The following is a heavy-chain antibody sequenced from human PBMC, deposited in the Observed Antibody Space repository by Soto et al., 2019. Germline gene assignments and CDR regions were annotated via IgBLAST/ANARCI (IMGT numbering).Heavy chain of an antibody. D-gene: IGHD5-18*01. Sequence: HGESLKISCKGSGYSFTSYWIGWVRQMPGKGLEWMGIIYPGDSDTRYSPSFQGQVTISADKSISTAYLQWSSLKASDTAIYYCAGRDQLGYYYYGMDVWGQGTTVTVSS. CDR2: IYPGDSDT. CDR1: GYSFTSYW. CDR3: AGRDQLGYYYYGMDV. V-gene: IGHV5-51*01. J-gene: IGHJ6*02.